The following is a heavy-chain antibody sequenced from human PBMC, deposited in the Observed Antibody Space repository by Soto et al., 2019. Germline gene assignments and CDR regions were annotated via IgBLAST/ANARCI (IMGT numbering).Heavy chain of an antibody. V-gene: IGHV4-59*08. CDR1: GVSISTYY. Sequence: PSETLSLTGTVCGVSISTYYSCWVPQPPGKRLEWIGYTHYSGSTKYTPSLKSRVTISVDTSKTQFSLKLSSVTAADTAVYYCARRASSSSNFEYWGQGTLVTSPQ. D-gene: IGHD6-6*01. CDR2: THYSGST. CDR3: ARRASSSSNFEY. J-gene: IGHJ4*02.